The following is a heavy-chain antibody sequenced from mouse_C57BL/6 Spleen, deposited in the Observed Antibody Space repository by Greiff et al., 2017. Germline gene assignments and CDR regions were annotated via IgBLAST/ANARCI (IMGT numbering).Heavy chain of an antibody. CDR2: ISSGSSTI. V-gene: IGHV5-17*01. D-gene: IGHD1-1*01. CDR1: GFTFSDYG. J-gene: IGHJ2*01. Sequence: EVMLVESGGGLVKPGGSLTLSCAASGFTFSDYGMHWVRQAPEKGLEWVAYISSGSSTIYYAETVKGRFTISSDKAKNTLFLKMTSLRSEDTAMYYCARSTTVVGLDYWGQGTTLTVAS. CDR3: ARSTTVVGLDY.